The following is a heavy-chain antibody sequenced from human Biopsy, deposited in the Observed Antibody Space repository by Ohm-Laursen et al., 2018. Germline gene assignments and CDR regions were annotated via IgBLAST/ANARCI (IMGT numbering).Heavy chain of an antibody. CDR2: IIPMFGTA. CDR3: ARGPHSGSHSCFDY. Sequence: ASVKVSCKASGCTFINYAISWVRQAPGQGLEWMGGIIPMFGTANYAQMFQGRVTISADESTSTSYMELSSLTTEDTAIYYCARGPHSGSHSCFDYWGRGTLVTVSS. CDR1: GCTFINYA. J-gene: IGHJ4*02. V-gene: IGHV1-69*13. D-gene: IGHD1-26*01.